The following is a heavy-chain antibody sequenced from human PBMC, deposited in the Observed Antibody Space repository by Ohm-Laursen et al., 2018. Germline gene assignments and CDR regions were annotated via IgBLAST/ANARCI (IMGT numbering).Heavy chain of an antibody. CDR3: ASVKLLMYNWNYAYFDP. Sequence: TLSLTCAVYDGSFSDYYWSWVRQPPGKGLEWIGEINHSGSTKYNPSLKSRVTISVDTSKTQFSLKLSSVTAADTAVYYCASVKLLMYNWNYAYFDPWGQGTLVTVSS. J-gene: IGHJ5*02. CDR1: DGSFSDYY. CDR2: INHSGST. V-gene: IGHV4-34*01. D-gene: IGHD1-7*01.